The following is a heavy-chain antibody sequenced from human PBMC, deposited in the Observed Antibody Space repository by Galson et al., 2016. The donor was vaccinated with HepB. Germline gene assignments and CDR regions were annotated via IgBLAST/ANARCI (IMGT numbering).Heavy chain of an antibody. Sequence: PALVKPTQTLTLTRTFSGFSLSSIGVGVGWLRQPPGKALEWLAVIYWDDDKRYSPSLKSRLTITKDTSKNQVVLTMTNMDPVDTATYYCAQRTAVAGFNYWGQGTLVTVSS. CDR2: IYWDDDK. CDR1: GFSLSSIGVG. D-gene: IGHD6-19*01. V-gene: IGHV2-5*02. CDR3: AQRTAVAGFNY. J-gene: IGHJ4*02.